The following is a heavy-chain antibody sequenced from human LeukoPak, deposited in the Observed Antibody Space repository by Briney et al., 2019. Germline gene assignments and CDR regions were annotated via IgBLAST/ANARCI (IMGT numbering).Heavy chain of an antibody. Sequence: PSETLSVTCTVSGGSISIYYWNWIRQPAGKGLEWIGRIYNTGSTNYNPSLKSRVTMSVDTSNNRLSLNLSPVTAADTAVYYCARDGGGTGRPFDFWGQGTLVTVSS. CDR3: ARDGGGTGRPFDF. V-gene: IGHV4-4*07. D-gene: IGHD1-26*01. CDR1: GGSISIYY. CDR2: IYNTGST. J-gene: IGHJ4*02.